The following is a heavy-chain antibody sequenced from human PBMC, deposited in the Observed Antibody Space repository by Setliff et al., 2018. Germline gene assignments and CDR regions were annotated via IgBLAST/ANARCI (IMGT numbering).Heavy chain of an antibody. Sequence: GGSLRLSCEASGFTFSGYSMNWVRQAPGKGLEWVSCISSSSHIIGYADSVKGRFTISRDNAKNSLYLQMNSLRGEDMALSYCAKAVDYYGSGGGFDYWGQGTLVTVSS. CDR1: GFTFSGYS. CDR3: AKAVDYYGSGGGFDY. D-gene: IGHD3-10*01. J-gene: IGHJ4*02. V-gene: IGHV3-48*04. CDR2: ISSSSHII.